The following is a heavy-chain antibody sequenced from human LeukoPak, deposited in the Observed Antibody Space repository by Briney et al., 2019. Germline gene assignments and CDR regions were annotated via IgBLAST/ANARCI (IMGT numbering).Heavy chain of an antibody. D-gene: IGHD1-7*01. J-gene: IGHJ6*02. CDR3: VVTGTYYCYGMDV. CDR2: IRSKAYGGTT. CDR1: GFTFGDYA. Sequence: GGSLRLSCTASGFTFGDYAMSWFRQAPGKGLEWVGFIRSKAYGGTTEYAASVKGRFTISRDDSKSIAYLQMNSLKTEDTAVYYCVVTGTYYCYGMDVWGQGTTVTVSS. V-gene: IGHV3-49*03.